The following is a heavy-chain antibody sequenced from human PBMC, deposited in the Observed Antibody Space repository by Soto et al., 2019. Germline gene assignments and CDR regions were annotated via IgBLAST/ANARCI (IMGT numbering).Heavy chain of an antibody. V-gene: IGHV5-51*01. CDR2: IYPGDSDT. Sequence: VESLKISGKGSGYSFTSYLICWVRHMPGKGLEWMGIIYPGDSDTRYSPSFQGQVTISADKSISTAYLQWSSLKASDTAMYYCARLTYYDFWSGYWSYFDYWGQGTLVTVSS. J-gene: IGHJ4*02. D-gene: IGHD3-3*01. CDR3: ARLTYYDFWSGYWSYFDY. CDR1: GYSFTSYL.